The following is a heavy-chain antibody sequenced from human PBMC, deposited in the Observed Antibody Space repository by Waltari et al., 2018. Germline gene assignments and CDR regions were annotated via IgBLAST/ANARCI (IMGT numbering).Heavy chain of an antibody. J-gene: IGHJ6*03. CDR1: GGTFSSYA. Sequence: QVQLVQSGAEVKKPGSSVTVSCKASGGTFSSYAISWVRQAPGQGLEWMGGIIPIFGTANYAQKFQGRVTITADESTSTAYMELSSLRSEDTAVYYCARDYCGGDCYSGYYYYMDVWGKGTTVTVSS. D-gene: IGHD2-21*01. CDR3: ARDYCGGDCYSGYYYYMDV. V-gene: IGHV1-69*01. CDR2: IIPIFGTA.